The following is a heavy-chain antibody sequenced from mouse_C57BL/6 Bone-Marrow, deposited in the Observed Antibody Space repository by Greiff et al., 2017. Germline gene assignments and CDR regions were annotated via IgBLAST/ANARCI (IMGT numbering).Heavy chain of an antibody. CDR2: IYPRSGNT. V-gene: IGHV1-81*01. D-gene: IGHD1-1*01. Sequence: VKLQESGAELARPGASVKLSCKASGYTFTSYGISWVKQRTGQGLEWIGEIYPRSGNTYYNEKFKGKATLTADKSSSTAYMELRSLTSEDSAVXFCATPPLYYGSSLDYWGQGTTLTVSS. CDR3: ATPPLYYGSSLDY. J-gene: IGHJ2*01. CDR1: GYTFTSYG.